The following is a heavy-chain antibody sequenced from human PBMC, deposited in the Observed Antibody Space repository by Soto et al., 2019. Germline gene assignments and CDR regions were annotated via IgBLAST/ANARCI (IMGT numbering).Heavy chain of an antibody. CDR1: GGSVSSGSYY. Sequence: SETLSLTCTVSGGSVSSGSYYWSWIRQPPGKGLEWIGYIYYSGSTNYNPSLKSRVTISVDTSKNQFSLKLSSVTAADTAVYYCASGRYHYDSSGYYFDYWGQGTLVTVSS. J-gene: IGHJ4*02. CDR2: IYYSGST. CDR3: ASGRYHYDSSGYYFDY. V-gene: IGHV4-61*01. D-gene: IGHD3-22*01.